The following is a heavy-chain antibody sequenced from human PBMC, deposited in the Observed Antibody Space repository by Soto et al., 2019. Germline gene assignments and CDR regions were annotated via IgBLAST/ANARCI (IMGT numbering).Heavy chain of an antibody. J-gene: IGHJ3*02. V-gene: IGHV5-51*01. D-gene: IGHD5-18*01. CDR2: MYPGESDA. Sequence: GQALQVPRNGSGYSFTSYWIRWVRQMSGKGLERMGSMYPGESDASYSSSFQGQVTISADKSNNTAYLQWSSLKASDTAMYYCARLLSDTAMVTWNDAFDIWGQGTMVT. CDR1: GYSFTSYW. CDR3: ARLLSDTAMVTWNDAFDI.